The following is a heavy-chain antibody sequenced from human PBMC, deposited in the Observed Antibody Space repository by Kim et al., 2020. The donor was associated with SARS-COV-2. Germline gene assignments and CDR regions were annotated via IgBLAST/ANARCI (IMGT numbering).Heavy chain of an antibody. J-gene: IGHJ4*02. CDR3: ARPEERGYSPQFDY. Sequence: SPSVQGQVTISADKSISTAYLQWSSLKASDTAMYYCARPEERGYSPQFDYWGQGTLVTVSS. V-gene: IGHV5-51*01. D-gene: IGHD5-18*01.